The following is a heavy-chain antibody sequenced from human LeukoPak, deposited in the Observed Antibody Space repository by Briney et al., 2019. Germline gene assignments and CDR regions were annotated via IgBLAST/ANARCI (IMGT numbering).Heavy chain of an antibody. V-gene: IGHV3-7*03. D-gene: IGHD3-22*01. CDR3: AKDRRSYYDSSGYN. Sequence: GGSLRLSCAASGFTFSSYWMSWVRQAPGKGLEWVANIKQDGSEKYYVDSVKGRFTISRDNSKNTLYLQMNSLRAEDTAVYYCAKDRRSYYDSSGYNWGQGTLVTVSS. CDR1: GFTFSSYW. CDR2: IKQDGSEK. J-gene: IGHJ4*02.